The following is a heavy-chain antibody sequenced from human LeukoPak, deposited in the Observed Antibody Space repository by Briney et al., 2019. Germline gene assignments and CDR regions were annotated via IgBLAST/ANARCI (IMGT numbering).Heavy chain of an antibody. D-gene: IGHD6-19*01. CDR1: GFTFSTYW. CDR3: ARGRGLGELAVASFDS. V-gene: IGHV3-74*03. J-gene: IGHJ4*02. CDR2: LHSDGRSL. Sequence: GGSLRLSCAASGFTFSTYWMHWVRQAPGKGLEWISRLHSDGRSLTYADSVMGRFTISRDNAKNMLYLQMNSLRAEDTAVYYCARGRGLGELAVASFDSWGQGILVTVSS.